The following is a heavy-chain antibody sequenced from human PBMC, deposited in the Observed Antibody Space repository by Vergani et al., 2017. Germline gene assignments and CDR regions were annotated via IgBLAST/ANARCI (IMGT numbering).Heavy chain of an antibody. CDR3: ARWGNEKRLDS. V-gene: IGHV3-33*01. D-gene: IGHD1-1*01. CDR2: IWYDGSNK. CDR1: GFTSSSHG. J-gene: IGHJ5*01. Sequence: QVQLVESEGGVVQPGRSLTLSCVASGFTSSSHGMHWVRQAPGKGLEWVAVIWYDGSNKYYGDSVKGRFTISRDNSKNTLYLQMNSLRVEVTAVYYCARWGNEKRLDSWGQGTLVTVSS.